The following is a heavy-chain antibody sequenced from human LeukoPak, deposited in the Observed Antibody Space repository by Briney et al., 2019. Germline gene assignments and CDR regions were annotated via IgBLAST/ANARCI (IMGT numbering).Heavy chain of an antibody. D-gene: IGHD5-18*01. CDR2: IWCDGSNK. CDR3: ARRYSYGTIDY. J-gene: IGHJ4*02. V-gene: IGHV3-33*01. CDR1: GFTFSSYG. Sequence: PWRSLRLSCAASGFTFSSYGMHWVRQAPGKGLEWVAVIWCDGSNKYYADSVKGRFTISRDNSKNTLYLQMNSLRAEDTAVYYCARRYSYGTIDYWGQGTLVTVSS.